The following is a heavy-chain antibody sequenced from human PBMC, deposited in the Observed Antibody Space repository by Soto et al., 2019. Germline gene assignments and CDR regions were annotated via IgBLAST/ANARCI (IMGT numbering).Heavy chain of an antibody. Sequence: PSETLSLTCTVSGGSISSYYWSWIRQPPGKGLEWIGYIYYSGSTNYNPSLKSRVTISVDTSKNQFSLKLSSVTAADTAVYYCARHEGIVVVVADNWFEPWGQGTLVTVSS. J-gene: IGHJ5*02. CDR3: ARHEGIVVVVADNWFEP. CDR2: IYYSGST. CDR1: GGSISSYY. V-gene: IGHV4-59*08. D-gene: IGHD2-15*01.